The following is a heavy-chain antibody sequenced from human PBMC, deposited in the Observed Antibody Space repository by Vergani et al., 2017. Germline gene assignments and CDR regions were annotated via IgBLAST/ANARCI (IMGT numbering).Heavy chain of an antibody. CDR3: ASSPSGYDSSGYRTPQFDY. CDR2: IYHSGST. D-gene: IGHD3-22*01. CDR1: GGSISSSNW. J-gene: IGHJ4*02. V-gene: IGHV4-4*02. Sequence: QVQLQESGPGLVKPSGTLSLTCAVSGGSISSSNWWSWVRQPPGKGLEWIGEIYHSGSTNYNPSLKSRVTISVDKSKNQFSLKLSSVTAADTAVYYCASSPSGYDSSGYRTPQFDYWGQGTLVTVSS.